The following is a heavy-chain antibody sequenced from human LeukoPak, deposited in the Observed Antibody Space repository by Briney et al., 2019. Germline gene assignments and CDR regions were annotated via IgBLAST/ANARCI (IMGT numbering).Heavy chain of an antibody. Sequence: SETLSLTCDVSGVSINTCCYYWIWIGQPPGKGLEWIGYKYYSGSTRYNSSLRSRLTISLDTSKNQFSLRLTSVTAADTAVYYCARGRSYGFDFDSWGPGTLVIVSS. CDR1: GVSINTCCYY. CDR3: ARGRSYGFDFDS. CDR2: KYYSGST. V-gene: IGHV4-61*01. D-gene: IGHD5-18*01. J-gene: IGHJ4*02.